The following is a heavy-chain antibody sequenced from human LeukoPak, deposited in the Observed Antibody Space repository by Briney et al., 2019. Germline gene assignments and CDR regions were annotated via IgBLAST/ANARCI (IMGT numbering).Heavy chain of an antibody. Sequence: GGSLRLSCAAPGFTFSTYNMNWVRQTPGKGLEWIAYISKSSNTIYYADSVKGRFTISRDNAENSLFLQMNSLGAEDTGVYYCVRRSHFDSWGQGTLVTVSS. J-gene: IGHJ4*02. CDR2: ISKSSNTI. CDR1: GFTFSTYN. V-gene: IGHV3-48*04. CDR3: VRRSHFDS.